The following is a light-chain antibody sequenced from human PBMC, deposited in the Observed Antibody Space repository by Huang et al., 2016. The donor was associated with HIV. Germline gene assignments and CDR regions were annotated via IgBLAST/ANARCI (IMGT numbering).Light chain of an antibody. CDR1: QSVSSY. CDR2: DAS. CDR3: QQRSNRPPLT. V-gene: IGKV3-11*01. Sequence: EIILTQSPATLSLSPGERATLSCRASQSVSSYLAWYQQKPGQAPRLLIYDASNRATGSPARCSGSGSGTDFTLTISSLEPEDFAVYYCQQRSNRPPLTFGGGTKVEIK. J-gene: IGKJ4*01.